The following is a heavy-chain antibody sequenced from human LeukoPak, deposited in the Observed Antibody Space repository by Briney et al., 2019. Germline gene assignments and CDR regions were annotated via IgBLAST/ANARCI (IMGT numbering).Heavy chain of an antibody. Sequence: ASVKVSCKASGYTFTSYAMNWVRQAPGQGLEWMGWINTNTGNPTYAQGFTGRFVFSLDTSVSTAYLQISSLKAEDTAVYYCARRVDCSSTSCHGDYYYMDVWGKGTTVTVSS. D-gene: IGHD2-2*01. J-gene: IGHJ6*03. CDR2: INTNTGNP. V-gene: IGHV7-4-1*02. CDR3: ARRVDCSSTSCHGDYYYMDV. CDR1: GYTFTSYA.